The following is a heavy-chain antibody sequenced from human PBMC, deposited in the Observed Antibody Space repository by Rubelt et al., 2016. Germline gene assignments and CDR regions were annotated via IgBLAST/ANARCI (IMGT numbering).Heavy chain of an antibody. CDR3: ARRGYSPDYFHY. D-gene: IGHD5-18*01. CDR1: GGSLSGYY. CDR2: INHGGST. V-gene: IGHV4-34*02. J-gene: IGHJ4*02. Sequence: QVQLQQWGAGLLKPSETLSLTCAVYGGSLSGYYWSWIRQPPGKGLEWIGEINHGGSTNYNPSLKSRVTMSVDTSKNQFSLKLSSVTAADTAVYFCARRGYSPDYFHYWGQGILVTVSS.